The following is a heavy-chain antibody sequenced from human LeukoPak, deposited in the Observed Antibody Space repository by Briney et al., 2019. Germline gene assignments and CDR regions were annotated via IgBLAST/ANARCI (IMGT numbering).Heavy chain of an antibody. Sequence: GGSLRLSCAASGFTFSSYSMNWVRQAPGKGLEWVSSISSSSSYIYYADSVKGRFTISRDNAKNSLYLQMNSLRAEDTAVYYCARAITERYIQTLYYYYYMDVWGKGTTVTVSS. CDR3: ARAITERYIQTLYYYYYMDV. J-gene: IGHJ6*03. CDR1: GFTFSSYS. CDR2: ISSSSSYI. V-gene: IGHV3-21*01. D-gene: IGHD5-12*01.